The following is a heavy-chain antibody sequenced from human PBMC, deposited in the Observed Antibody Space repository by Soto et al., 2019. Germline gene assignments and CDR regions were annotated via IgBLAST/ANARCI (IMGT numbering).Heavy chain of an antibody. Sequence: GESLKISCAASGFTFSSYWMSWVRQAPGKGLEWVANIKQDGSEKYYVDSVKGRFTISRDNAKNSLYLQMNSLRAEDTAVYYCAREPNRRGVDFDYWGQGTLVTVSS. CDR1: GFTFSSYW. J-gene: IGHJ4*02. CDR2: IKQDGSEK. D-gene: IGHD2-8*01. CDR3: AREPNRRGVDFDY. V-gene: IGHV3-7*05.